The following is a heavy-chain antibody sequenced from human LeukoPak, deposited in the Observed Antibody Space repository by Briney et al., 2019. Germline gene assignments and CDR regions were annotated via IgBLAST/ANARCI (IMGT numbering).Heavy chain of an antibody. CDR3: ARVRFYGGNEPLGY. V-gene: IGHV4-39*01. Sequence: SETLSLTCTVSGGSISSSSYYWGWIRQPPGKGLEWIGSIYYSGSTYYNPSLKSRVTISVDTSKNQFSLKLSSVTAADTAVYYCARVRFYGGNEPLGYWGQGTLVTVSS. D-gene: IGHD4-23*01. J-gene: IGHJ4*02. CDR2: IYYSGST. CDR1: GGSISSSSYY.